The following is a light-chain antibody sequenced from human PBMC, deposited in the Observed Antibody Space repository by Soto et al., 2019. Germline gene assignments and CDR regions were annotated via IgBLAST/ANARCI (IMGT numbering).Light chain of an antibody. CDR2: YVS. CDR3: CSSAGGFTWV. V-gene: IGLV2-11*01. Sequence: QSVLTQPRSVSGSPGQSVTISCTGTSSDVVSWYQQHPGKAPKLIIYYVSQRPSGVPDRFSGSKSGNTASLTISGLQAEDEADYYCCSSAGGFTWVFGGGTKFTVL. CDR1: SSDV. J-gene: IGLJ3*02.